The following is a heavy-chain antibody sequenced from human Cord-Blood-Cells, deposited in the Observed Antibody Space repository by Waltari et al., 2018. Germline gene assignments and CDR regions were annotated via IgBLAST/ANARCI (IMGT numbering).Heavy chain of an antibody. V-gene: IGHV3-48*03. CDR2: ISSSGSTI. CDR3: ARDGSYFDY. J-gene: IGHJ4*02. CDR1: GFTFSSYE. Sequence: EVQLVASGGGLVQPGGSLRLSCAASGFTFSSYEMTWVRQAPGKGLEWVSYISSSGSTIYYADSVKGRFTISRDNAKISVYLQMNSLRAEDTSVYYCARDGSYFDYWGQGTLVTVSS. D-gene: IGHD1-26*01.